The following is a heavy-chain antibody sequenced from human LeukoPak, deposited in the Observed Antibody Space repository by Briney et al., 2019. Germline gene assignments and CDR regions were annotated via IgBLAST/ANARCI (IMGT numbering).Heavy chain of an antibody. J-gene: IGHJ4*02. D-gene: IGHD4-23*01. Sequence: SETLSLTCAVYGGSFSGYYWSWIRQPPGKGLGWIGEINHSGSTNYNPSLKSRVTISVDTSKNQFSLKLSSVTAADTAVYYCARGRGGNWDLDYWGQGTLVTVSS. V-gene: IGHV4-34*01. CDR1: GGSFSGYY. CDR2: INHSGST. CDR3: ARGRGGNWDLDY.